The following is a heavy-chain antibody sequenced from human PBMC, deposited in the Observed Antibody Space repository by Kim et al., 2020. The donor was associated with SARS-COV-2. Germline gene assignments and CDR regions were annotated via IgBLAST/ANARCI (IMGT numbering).Heavy chain of an antibody. Sequence: GGSLRLSCAASGFTFSTYMMNWVRQAPGKGLEWVSAIDGSGVSRNYADSVKGRFTISRDNSKNTLYLQMNRLRDEDTAVYYCVKDGPNWGSYFDNWG. V-gene: IGHV3-23*01. D-gene: IGHD7-27*01. CDR2: IDGSGVSR. J-gene: IGHJ3*02. CDR3: VKDGPNWGSYFDN. CDR1: GFTFSTYM.